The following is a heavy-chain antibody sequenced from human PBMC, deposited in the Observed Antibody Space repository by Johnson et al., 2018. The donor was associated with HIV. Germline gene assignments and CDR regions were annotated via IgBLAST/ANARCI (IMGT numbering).Heavy chain of an antibody. D-gene: IGHD1-14*01. CDR1: GFTFSSYW. CDR3: ARGFHRGGACEI. CDR2: VKQDGSEK. J-gene: IGHJ3*02. V-gene: IGHV3-7*01. Sequence: VQLVESGGGLAQPGGSLRLSCAASGFTFSSYWMAWVRQAPGKGLEWVANVKQDGSEKNYVDSVKGRFTISRDNAKNSLYLQMNSLRAEDTAVYYCARGFHRGGACEIWGQGTMVTVSS.